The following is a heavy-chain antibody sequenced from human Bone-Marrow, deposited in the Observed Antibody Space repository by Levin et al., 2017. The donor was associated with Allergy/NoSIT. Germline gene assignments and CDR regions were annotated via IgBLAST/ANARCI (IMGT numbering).Heavy chain of an antibody. Sequence: GGSLRLSCAASGFTFTDYYMNWLRQAPGKELEWIAYISPSGKSIFYGESVRGRFTISRDNAKASVYLQMNSLRPEDTALYYCARDLVASAGADGLWYYDYGLDVWGQGTTVTVS. CDR2: ISPSGKSI. V-gene: IGHV3-11*01. J-gene: IGHJ6*02. D-gene: IGHD6-13*01. CDR1: GFTFTDYY. CDR3: ARDLVASAGADGLWYYDYGLDV.